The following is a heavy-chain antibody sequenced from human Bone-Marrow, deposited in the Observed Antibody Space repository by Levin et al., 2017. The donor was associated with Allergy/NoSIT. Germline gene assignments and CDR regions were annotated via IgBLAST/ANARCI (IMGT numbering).Heavy chain of an antibody. V-gene: IGHV4-39*01. CDR3: ARVSDWNDPDDAFDI. D-gene: IGHD1-1*01. CDR1: GGSISSSSYY. Sequence: SETLSLTCTVSGGSISSSSYYWGWIRQPPGKGLEWIGSIYYSGSTYYNPSLKSRVTISVDTSKNQFSLKLSSVTAADTAVYYCARVSDWNDPDDAFDIWGQGTMVTVSS. J-gene: IGHJ3*02. CDR2: IYYSGST.